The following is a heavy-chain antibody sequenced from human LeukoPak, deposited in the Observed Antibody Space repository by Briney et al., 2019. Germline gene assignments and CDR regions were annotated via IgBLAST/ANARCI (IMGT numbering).Heavy chain of an antibody. D-gene: IGHD3-22*01. V-gene: IGHV1-18*01. CDR2: ISAYNGNT. Sequence: GASVKVSCKASGYTFTSYGISWVRQAPGQGLEWMGWISAYNGNTNYAQKLQGRVTMTTDTSTSTAYMELRSLRSDDTAVYYCARVGDRNPNYYYYYYGIYYYYGMDVWGQGTTVTVSS. J-gene: IGHJ6*02. CDR3: ARVGDRNPNYYYYYYGIYYYYGMDV. CDR1: GYTFTSYG.